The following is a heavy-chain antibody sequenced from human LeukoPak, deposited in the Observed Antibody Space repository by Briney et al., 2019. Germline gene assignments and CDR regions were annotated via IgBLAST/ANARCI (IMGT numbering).Heavy chain of an antibody. D-gene: IGHD6-6*01. CDR1: GFTFYNYA. Sequence: GGSLRLSCAASGFTFYNYAMSWVRQAPGKGLEWVSAITGSGTDTFHADSVKGRFTISRDNSESTLYLQMNSLRAEDTTTYYCAKGSSSSRPYYFDYWGQGTLVTASS. CDR3: AKGSSSSRPYYFDY. J-gene: IGHJ4*02. CDR2: ITGSGTDT. V-gene: IGHV3-23*01.